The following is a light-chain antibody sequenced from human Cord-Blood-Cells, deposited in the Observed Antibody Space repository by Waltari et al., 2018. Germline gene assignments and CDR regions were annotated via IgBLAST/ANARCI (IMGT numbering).Light chain of an antibody. CDR2: DAS. CDR3: QQYDNLPFT. V-gene: IGKV1-33*01. Sequence: DIQMTQSPSSLSASVGDRVTITCQASQDISNYLNWYQQKPGKAPKLLIYDASNLETGVPSRFSGSGSGTEFTFTISSLQPEDIATYYYQQYDNLPFTFGPGTKVDIK. J-gene: IGKJ3*01. CDR1: QDISNY.